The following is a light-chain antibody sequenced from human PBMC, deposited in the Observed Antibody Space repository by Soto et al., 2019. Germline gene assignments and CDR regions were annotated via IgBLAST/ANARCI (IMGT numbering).Light chain of an antibody. CDR1: QDVRKY. CDR3: QQYGSSPGT. V-gene: IGKV1-33*01. J-gene: IGKJ1*01. Sequence: DIQMTQSPSSLSASVVDGVTITCQASQDVRKYLSWYQQKARKAPKLLIYDASNLETGVPSRFSGSGSGTDFTLTISSLEPEDFAMYYCQQYGSSPGTFGQGTKVDIK. CDR2: DAS.